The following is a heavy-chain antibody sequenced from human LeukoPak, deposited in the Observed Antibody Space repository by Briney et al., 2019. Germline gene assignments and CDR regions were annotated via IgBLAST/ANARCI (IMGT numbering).Heavy chain of an antibody. Sequence: ASVKVSCKASGYTYTGYYLHWVRQAPGQAPEWMGRINPNSGGTNYAQKFQGRVTMTRDTSINTAYMELSRLRSDDTAVSYCARETKLEWLLIFDYWGQGTLVTVSS. D-gene: IGHD3-3*01. CDR2: INPNSGGT. V-gene: IGHV1-2*06. CDR1: GYTYTGYY. CDR3: ARETKLEWLLIFDY. J-gene: IGHJ4*02.